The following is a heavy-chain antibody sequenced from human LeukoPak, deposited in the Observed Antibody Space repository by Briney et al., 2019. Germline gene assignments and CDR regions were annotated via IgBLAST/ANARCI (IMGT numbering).Heavy chain of an antibody. J-gene: IGHJ3*01. CDR3: AKAEWGSASAFDF. Sequence: GGSLRLSCAASGFTFSSFAMSWVRQAPGKGLEWVSVISGSGGSTYYADSVKGRFTLSRDNSKNTLYLQVNSLRAEDTAVYYGAKAEWGSASAFDFWGQGTMVTVSS. D-gene: IGHD1-26*01. V-gene: IGHV3-23*01. CDR2: ISGSGGST. CDR1: GFTFSSFA.